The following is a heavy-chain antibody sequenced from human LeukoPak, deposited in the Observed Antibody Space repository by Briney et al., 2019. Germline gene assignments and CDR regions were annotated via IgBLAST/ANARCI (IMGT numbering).Heavy chain of an antibody. CDR2: INTNTGNP. V-gene: IGHV7-4-1*02. CDR1: GYTFTTYA. CDR3: ARELDYYYYYYMDV. J-gene: IGHJ6*03. Sequence: ASVKVSCKASGYTFTTYAMNWVRQAPGQGLEWMGWINTNTGNPTYAQGFTGRFVFSLDTSVSTAYLQISSLKAEDTAVYYCARELDYYYYYYMDVWGKGTTVTVSS.